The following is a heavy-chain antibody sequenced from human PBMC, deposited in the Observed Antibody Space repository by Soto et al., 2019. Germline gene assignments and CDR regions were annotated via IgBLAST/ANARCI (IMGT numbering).Heavy chain of an antibody. V-gene: IGHV3-23*01. J-gene: IGHJ4*02. D-gene: IGHD1-26*01. CDR1: GFTFSGYA. CDR3: AKQQMGVIRALDY. CDR2: ISGSGGST. Sequence: GSMRVSRTASGFTFSGYAVSWVRQEPGKGLEWVSAISGSGGSTYYADSVKGRFTISRDNSKNTLYLQMSSLRAEDTAVYYCAKQQMGVIRALDYWGQGTLVTVSS.